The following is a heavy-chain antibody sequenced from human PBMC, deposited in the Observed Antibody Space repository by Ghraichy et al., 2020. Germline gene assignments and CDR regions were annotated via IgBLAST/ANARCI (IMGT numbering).Heavy chain of an antibody. CDR3: ARDRYGDYLRDY. V-gene: IGHV3-48*02. Sequence: GGSLRLSCAASGFTFSSYSMNWVRQAPGKGLEWVSHISSSGSTIYYADSVKGRFTISRDNAKNSLYLQMTSLRDEDTAVYYCARDRYGDYLRDYWGQGTLVTVSS. CDR2: ISSSGSTI. D-gene: IGHD4-17*01. J-gene: IGHJ4*02. CDR1: GFTFSSYS.